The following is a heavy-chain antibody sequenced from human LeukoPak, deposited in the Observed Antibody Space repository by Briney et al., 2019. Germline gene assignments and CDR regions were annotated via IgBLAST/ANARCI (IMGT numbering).Heavy chain of an antibody. Sequence: GGSLRLSCAASGFTFSTFWMTWVRQAPGKGLEWVAVISYDGSNKYYADSVKGRFTISRDNSKNTLYLQMNSLRAEDTAVYYCARDAESYAFDIWGQGTMVTVSS. D-gene: IGHD3-10*01. CDR3: ARDAESYAFDI. CDR1: GFTFSTFW. V-gene: IGHV3-30-3*01. J-gene: IGHJ3*02. CDR2: ISYDGSNK.